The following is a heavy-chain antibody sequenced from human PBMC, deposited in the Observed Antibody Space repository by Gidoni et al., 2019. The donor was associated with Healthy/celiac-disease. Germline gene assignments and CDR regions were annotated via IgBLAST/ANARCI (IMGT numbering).Heavy chain of an antibody. Sequence: VQLVQSGAEEKKPGASVKSSCKVSGYNLPELSMNWVRQDPGKGLEWMGGFDPEDGETIYAQKFQGRVTMTEDTATDTAYMGLSSLRSEDTAVYYCATARGGWSHWYFDLWGRGTLVTVSS. CDR1: GYNLPELS. CDR3: ATARGGWSHWYFDL. V-gene: IGHV1-24*01. CDR2: FDPEDGET. J-gene: IGHJ2*01. D-gene: IGHD6-19*01.